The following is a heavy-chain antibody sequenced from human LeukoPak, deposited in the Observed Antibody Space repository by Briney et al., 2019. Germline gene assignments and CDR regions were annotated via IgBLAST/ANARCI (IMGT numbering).Heavy chain of an antibody. CDR3: ARGVEPLAANTLAY. V-gene: IGHV3-53*01. J-gene: IGHJ4*02. Sequence: GGSLRLSCAASGFTVITNDMTWVRQAPGKGLQWVSVLYSDGNTKYTDSVQGRFTISRDNSKNTLYLEMNSLSPDDTAVYYCARGVEPLAANTLAYWGQGTLVTVSS. CDR2: LYSDGNT. D-gene: IGHD1-14*01. CDR1: GFTVITND.